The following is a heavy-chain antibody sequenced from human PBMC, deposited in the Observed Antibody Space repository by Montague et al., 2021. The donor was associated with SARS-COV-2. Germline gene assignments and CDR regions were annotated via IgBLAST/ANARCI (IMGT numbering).Heavy chain of an antibody. D-gene: IGHD5-12*01. Sequence: SETLSLTCAVSGGSISSSNWWSWVRQPPGKGLEWIGEIYHSGSTNYNPSLKSRVTISVDRSKNQFSLKLSSVTAADTAVYYCVYRDSYYYYGMDVWGQGTTVTVSS. CDR1: GGSISSSNW. CDR3: VYRDSYYYYGMDV. CDR2: IYHSGST. J-gene: IGHJ6*02. V-gene: IGHV4-4*02.